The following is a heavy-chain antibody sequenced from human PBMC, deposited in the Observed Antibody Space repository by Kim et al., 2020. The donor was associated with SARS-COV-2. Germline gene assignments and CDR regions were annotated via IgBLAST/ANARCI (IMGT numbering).Heavy chain of an antibody. CDR3: AKDKGSGWYDY. D-gene: IGHD6-19*01. J-gene: IGHJ4*02. Sequence: YYAEAVKGRLTNARDNTKNTLYLQMKGLRAEDTAVYYCAKDKGSGWYDYWGRGTLVTVSS. V-gene: IGHV3-30*02.